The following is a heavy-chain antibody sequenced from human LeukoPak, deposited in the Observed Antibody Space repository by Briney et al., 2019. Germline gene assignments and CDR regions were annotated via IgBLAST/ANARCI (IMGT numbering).Heavy chain of an antibody. CDR3: ACEVRPWNWLDP. V-gene: IGHV4-30-4*08. CDR2: IYYSGST. CDR1: GGSISSGDYY. J-gene: IGHJ5*02. D-gene: IGHD3-10*01. Sequence: PSETLSLTCTVSGGSISSGDYYWSWIPHPPGKGLEWVGYIYYSGSTYYNPSLKSRVTISVDTSKNQSSLKLSSVTAADTAVYYCACEVRPWNWLDPWGQGTLVTVSS.